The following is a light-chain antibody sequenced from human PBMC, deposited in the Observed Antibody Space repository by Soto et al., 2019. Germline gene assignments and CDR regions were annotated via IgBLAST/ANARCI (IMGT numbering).Light chain of an antibody. CDR3: QQLNGSPWT. V-gene: IGKV1-9*01. J-gene: IGKJ1*01. CDR1: PAIPSF. CDR2: GAS. Sequence: IQLTQSPSSLSASVGDRVTITRRASPAIPSFLAWYQQKPGTAPKLLIYGASTLQSGVPSRFSGSRSGTDYTLTIASLQPEDFATYYCQQLNGSPWTFGQGTKVDI.